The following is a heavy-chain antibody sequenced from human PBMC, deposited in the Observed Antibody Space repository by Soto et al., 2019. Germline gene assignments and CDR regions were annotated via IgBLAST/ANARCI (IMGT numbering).Heavy chain of an antibody. CDR2: IYYSGST. D-gene: IGHD3-3*01. CDR1: GGSMISYY. V-gene: IGHV4-59*06. J-gene: IGHJ4*02. CDR3: ARRRTDFWSGYSSYFDY. Sequence: PSETLSLTCAVSGGSMISYYWSWIRQHPGKALEWIGYIYYSGSTYYNPSLESRVSISGDTSKNQFSLKLSSVTAADTAVYYCARRRTDFWSGYSSYFDYWGQGALVTVSS.